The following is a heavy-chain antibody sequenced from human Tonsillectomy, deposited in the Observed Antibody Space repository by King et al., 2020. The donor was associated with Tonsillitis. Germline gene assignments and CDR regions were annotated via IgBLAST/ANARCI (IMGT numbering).Heavy chain of an antibody. V-gene: IGHV1-69*01. D-gene: IGHD1-14*01. CDR3: SIDLPVSDHLGMDV. CDR1: GGTFSSYA. Sequence: LVESGAEVKKPGSSVKVSCKASGGTFSSYAISWVRQAPGQGLEWMGGIIPIFGTANYAQKFQGRVTITADESTNTAYMELSSLRSEDTAVYYCSIDLPVSDHLGMDVWGQGTTVTVSS. CDR2: IIPIFGTA. J-gene: IGHJ6*02.